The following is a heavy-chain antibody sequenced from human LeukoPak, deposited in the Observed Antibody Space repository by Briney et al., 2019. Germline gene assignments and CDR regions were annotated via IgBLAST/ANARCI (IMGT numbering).Heavy chain of an antibody. V-gene: IGHV3-23*01. D-gene: IGHD6-19*01. CDR3: ARYRLVWLPAPVFDY. CDR1: GFTFSSYA. CDR2: ISGSGGST. J-gene: IGHJ4*02. Sequence: AGGSLRLSCAASGFTFSSYAMSWVRQAPGKGLEWVSAISGSGGSTYYADSVKGRFTISRDNSKNTLYLQMNSLRAEDTAVYYCARYRLVWLPAPVFDYWGPGTQVTVSS.